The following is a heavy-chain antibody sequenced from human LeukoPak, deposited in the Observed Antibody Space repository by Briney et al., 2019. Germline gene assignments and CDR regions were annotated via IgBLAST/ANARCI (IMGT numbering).Heavy chain of an antibody. CDR2: IIPIFGTA. J-gene: IGHJ6*03. CDR1: GGTFSSYA. CDR3: ARGYSGYDYVRYMDV. D-gene: IGHD5-12*01. Sequence: SVKVSCKASGGTFSSYAISWVRQAPGQGLEWMGGIIPIFGTANYAQQFQGRVTITADESTSTAYMELSSLRSEDTAVYYCARGYSGYDYVRYMDVWGKGTTVTISS. V-gene: IGHV1-69*13.